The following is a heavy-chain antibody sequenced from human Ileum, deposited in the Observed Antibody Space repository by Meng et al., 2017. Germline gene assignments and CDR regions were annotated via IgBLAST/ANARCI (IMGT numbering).Heavy chain of an antibody. CDR3: ARDLRGGGSYYLSY. CDR2: INPNSGDT. D-gene: IGHD1-26*01. Sequence: QVQLVQSGAEVKKPGASVKVSCKASGYTFTAFYMHWVRQAPGQGLEWMGRINPNSGDTKCAQKFQGRVTMTRDTSISTAYMELSTLTSDDTAMYYCARDLRGGGSYYLSYWGQGTLVTVS. CDR1: GYTFTAFY. J-gene: IGHJ4*02. V-gene: IGHV1-2*06.